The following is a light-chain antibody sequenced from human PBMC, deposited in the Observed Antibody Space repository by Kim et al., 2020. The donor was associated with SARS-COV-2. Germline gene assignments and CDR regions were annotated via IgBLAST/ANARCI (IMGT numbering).Light chain of an antibody. CDR3: QQRSKLT. CDR1: QSVSSY. V-gene: IGKV3-11*01. CDR2: DAS. J-gene: IGKJ4*01. Sequence: LSFSPGERATLSCRASQSVSSYLAWYQQKPGQAPRLLIYDASNRATGIPARFSGSGSGTDFTLTISSLEPEDFAVYYCQQRSKLTFGGGTKVDIK.